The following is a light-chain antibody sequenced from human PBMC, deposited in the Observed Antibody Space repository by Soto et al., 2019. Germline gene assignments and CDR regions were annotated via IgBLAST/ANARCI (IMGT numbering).Light chain of an antibody. CDR1: SSNIGINT. CDR2: LND. CDR3: SVWDDSLNGVV. J-gene: IGLJ3*02. V-gene: IGLV1-44*01. Sequence: QSGLTQPPSASGTPGQRVTISCSGSSSNIGINTVNWYQQFPGTAPKVLIYLNDQRPSGVPDRFSGSKSGTSASLASSGLQSEDEADYYCSVWDDSLNGVVFGGGTKLTVL.